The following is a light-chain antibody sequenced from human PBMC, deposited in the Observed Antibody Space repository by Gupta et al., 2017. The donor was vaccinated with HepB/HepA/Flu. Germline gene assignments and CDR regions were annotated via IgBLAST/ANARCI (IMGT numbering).Light chain of an antibody. CDR3: QQYGSSGT. Sequence: DIELTQSPGTLSSSPGERATLSCRASQSVSSSYLSWYQQQPGQAPRLLIYGASSRATGIPDRFSGSGSATDFTLTISRLAPDDFAVYYCQQYGSSGTFGQGTRLEIK. V-gene: IGKV3-20*01. CDR1: QSVSSSY. CDR2: GAS. J-gene: IGKJ5*01.